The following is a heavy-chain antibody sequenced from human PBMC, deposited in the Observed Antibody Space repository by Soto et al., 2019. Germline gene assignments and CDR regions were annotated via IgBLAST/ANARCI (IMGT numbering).Heavy chain of an antibody. V-gene: IGHV3-15*01. Sequence: EVQLVESGGGLVTPGGSLRLSCVVSGFTCNNAWMNWVRPATGQGLERVGSMKSNGATDDAAFVKGRFTFSSDDSRGTLYLQMNSLETEDTAVYYCTADLSPPEGPSYPIDYLCQGPLVTVSS. CDR2: MKSNGAT. CDR1: GFTCNNAW. J-gene: IGHJ4*02. D-gene: IGHD1-26*01. CDR3: TADLSPPEGPSYPIDY.